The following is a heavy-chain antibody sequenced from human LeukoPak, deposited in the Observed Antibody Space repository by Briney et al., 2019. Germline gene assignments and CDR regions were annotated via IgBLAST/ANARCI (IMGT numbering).Heavy chain of an antibody. CDR1: GGSISSSNW. V-gene: IGHV4-4*02. CDR2: IYHSGST. D-gene: IGHD1-1*01. Sequence: SETLSLTCAVSGGSISSSNWWSWVRQPPGKGLEWIGEIYHSGSTNYNPSLKSRVTISVDKSKNQFSLKLTSVTAADTAVYYCARLFRGAGTTEYTRHFDYWGQGTLVTVSS. J-gene: IGHJ4*02. CDR3: ARLFRGAGTTEYTRHFDY.